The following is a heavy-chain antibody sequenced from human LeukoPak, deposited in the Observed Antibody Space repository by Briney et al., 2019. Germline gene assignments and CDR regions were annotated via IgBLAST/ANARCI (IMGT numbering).Heavy chain of an antibody. Sequence: GGSLRLSCAASGFTFSDSAIHWVRQASGKGLEWVGRIRTKTHNYATTYAASVKGRFTFSRDDSKNTAYLQINSLKTEDTAMYYCTSWGSSWDWGQGTLVTVSS. V-gene: IGHV3-73*01. CDR2: IRTKTHNYAT. D-gene: IGHD6-13*01. CDR3: TSWGSSWD. CDR1: GFTFSDSA. J-gene: IGHJ4*02.